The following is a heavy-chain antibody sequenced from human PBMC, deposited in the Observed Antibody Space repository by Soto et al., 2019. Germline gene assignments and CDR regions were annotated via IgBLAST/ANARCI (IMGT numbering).Heavy chain of an antibody. D-gene: IGHD1-26*01. Sequence: SVKVSCKASGGTLSSYAISWVRQAPGQGLEWMGGIIPIFGTANYAQKFQGRVTITADESTSTAYMELSSLRSEDTAVYYCARPSSVGAGPFDYWGQGTLVTVSS. CDR2: IIPIFGTA. CDR3: ARPSSVGAGPFDY. J-gene: IGHJ4*02. CDR1: GGTLSSYA. V-gene: IGHV1-69*13.